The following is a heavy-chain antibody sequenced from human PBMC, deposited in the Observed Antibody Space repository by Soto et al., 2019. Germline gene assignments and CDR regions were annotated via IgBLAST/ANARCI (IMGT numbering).Heavy chain of an antibody. CDR3: ARVDYDILTEYWYFDL. V-gene: IGHV1-18*01. Sequence: QVQLVQSGAEVKMPGGSVKVSSKASGYTFASYGISWVRQAPGQGLEWMGWISTYNGNTNYAQKLQGRVTMTTDTSTSTAYMELRSLRSDDTAVYYCARVDYDILTEYWYFDLWGRGTLVTVSS. CDR1: GYTFASYG. J-gene: IGHJ2*01. D-gene: IGHD3-9*01. CDR2: ISTYNGNT.